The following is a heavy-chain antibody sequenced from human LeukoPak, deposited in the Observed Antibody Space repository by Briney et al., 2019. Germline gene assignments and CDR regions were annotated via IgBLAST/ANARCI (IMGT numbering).Heavy chain of an antibody. D-gene: IGHD2-21*01. CDR2: IIPIFGTA. V-gene: IGHV1-69*06. CDR3: ARSGAVVRFYYMDV. Sequence: GASVKVSCKASGGTFSSYAISWVRQAPGQGLEWMGGIIPIFGTANYAQKFQGRVTITADKSTSTAYMELSSLRSEDTAVYYWARSGAVVRFYYMDVWGKGTTVTVSS. CDR1: GGTFSSYA. J-gene: IGHJ6*03.